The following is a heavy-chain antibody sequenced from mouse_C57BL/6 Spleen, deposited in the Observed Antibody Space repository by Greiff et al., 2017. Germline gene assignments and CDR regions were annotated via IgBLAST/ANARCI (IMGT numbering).Heavy chain of an antibody. CDR3: ARSNYGDWYFDV. Sequence: EVQLVESGPELVKPGDSVKISCKASGYSFTGYFMNWVMQSHGKSLEWIGRINPYNGDTFYNQKFKGKATLTVDKSSSTAHMELRSLTSEDSAVYYCARSNYGDWYFDVWGTGTTVTVSS. CDR1: GYSFTGYF. CDR2: INPYNGDT. J-gene: IGHJ1*03. V-gene: IGHV1-20*01. D-gene: IGHD1-1*02.